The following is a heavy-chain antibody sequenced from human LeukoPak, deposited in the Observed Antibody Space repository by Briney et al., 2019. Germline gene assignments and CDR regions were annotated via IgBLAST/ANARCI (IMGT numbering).Heavy chain of an antibody. J-gene: IGHJ3*02. CDR2: INPNSGGT. V-gene: IGHV1-2*02. D-gene: IGHD2-2*01. CDR3: AREFPPIVVVPAAMQAAFDI. CDR1: GYTFTGYY. Sequence: GASVKVSCKASGYTFTGYYMHWVRQAPGQGLEWMGWINPNSGGTNYAQKFEGRVTMTRDTSIGTAYMEVSRLRFDDTAVYYCAREFPPIVVVPAAMQAAFDIWGQGTMVTVSS.